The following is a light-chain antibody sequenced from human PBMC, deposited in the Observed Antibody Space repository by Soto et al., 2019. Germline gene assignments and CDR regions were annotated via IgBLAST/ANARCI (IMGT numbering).Light chain of an antibody. Sequence: EIVLTQSPGTLSLSPGERATLSCRASQSVSSSYLAWHQQKPGQAPRLLIYGASSRATGIPDRFSGSGSGTEFTLTISSLQSEDFAVYYCQQYGSLSWTFGQGTKVDIK. CDR1: QSVSSSY. CDR3: QQYGSLSWT. J-gene: IGKJ1*01. CDR2: GAS. V-gene: IGKV3-20*01.